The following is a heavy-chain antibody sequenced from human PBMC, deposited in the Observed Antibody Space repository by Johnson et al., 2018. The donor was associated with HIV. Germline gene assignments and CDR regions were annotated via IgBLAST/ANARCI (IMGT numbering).Heavy chain of an antibody. CDR3: AKGARNHFVRGRDAFDI. J-gene: IGHJ3*02. Sequence: LVESGGGLVQPGGSLRLSCAASGFTFSTYDMHWVRQAPGKGLEWVSGISWNSGSIGYADSVKGRFTISRDNAKNSLYLQMNSLRAEDTALYYCAKGARNHFVRGRDAFDIWGQGTMVTVSS. D-gene: IGHD1-14*01. V-gene: IGHV3-9*01. CDR2: ISWNSGSI. CDR1: GFTFSTYD.